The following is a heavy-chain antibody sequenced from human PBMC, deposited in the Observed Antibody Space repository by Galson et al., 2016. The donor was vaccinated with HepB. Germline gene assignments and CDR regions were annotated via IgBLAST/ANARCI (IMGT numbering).Heavy chain of an antibody. CDR3: GKDILPGGMDV. CDR2: ISLDTDRI. V-gene: IGHV3-9*01. Sequence: CAVSGFSLDRYAMHWVRLVPGKGLEWVSGISLDTDRIGYADSVKGRFIVSRDKARNSVYLQMNSLRTEDSALYYCGKDILPGGMDVWGHGTRVTVAS. J-gene: IGHJ6*02. D-gene: IGHD3-3*01. CDR1: GFSLDRYA.